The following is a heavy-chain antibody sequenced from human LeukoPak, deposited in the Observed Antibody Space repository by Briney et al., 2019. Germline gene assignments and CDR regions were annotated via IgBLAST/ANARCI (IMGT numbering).Heavy chain of an antibody. V-gene: IGHV1-2*02. Sequence: ASVKVSCKASGYTFTGYYMHWMRQAPGQGLEWMGWINPNSGGTNYAQKFQGRVTMSRDTSISTAYMELSRLRSDDTAVYYCARVEGYCSSTSCYATQDYYYGMDVWGQGTTVTVSS. D-gene: IGHD2-2*01. J-gene: IGHJ6*02. CDR2: INPNSGGT. CDR1: GYTFTGYY. CDR3: ARVEGYCSSTSCYATQDYYYGMDV.